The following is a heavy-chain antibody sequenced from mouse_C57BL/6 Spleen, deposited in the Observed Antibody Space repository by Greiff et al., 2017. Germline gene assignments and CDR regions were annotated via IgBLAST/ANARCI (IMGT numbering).Heavy chain of an antibody. Sequence: VQLKQSGPELVKPGASVKISCKASGYSFTGYYMNWVKQSPEKSLEWIGEINPSTGGTTYNQKFKAKATLTVDKSSSTAYMQLKSLTAEDSAVYYCARGGPTGTRFAYWGQGTLVTVSA. V-gene: IGHV1-42*01. CDR2: INPSTGGT. D-gene: IGHD4-1*02. J-gene: IGHJ3*01. CDR3: ARGGPTGTRFAY. CDR1: GYSFTGYY.